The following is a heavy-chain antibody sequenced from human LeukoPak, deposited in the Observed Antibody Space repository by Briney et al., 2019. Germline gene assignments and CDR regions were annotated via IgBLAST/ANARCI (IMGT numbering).Heavy chain of an antibody. CDR1: GFTFSDYY. V-gene: IGHV3-11*04. CDR2: ISSSGSTI. Sequence: PGGSLRLSCAASGFTFSDYYMSWIRQAPGKGLGWVSYISSSGSTIYYADSVKGRFTTSRKNAKNSLYLQMNSMRAEDTAVYYCARESYGWGYYYYYMDVWGKGTTVTVSS. J-gene: IGHJ6*03. D-gene: IGHD2-8*02. CDR3: ARESYGWGYYYYYMDV.